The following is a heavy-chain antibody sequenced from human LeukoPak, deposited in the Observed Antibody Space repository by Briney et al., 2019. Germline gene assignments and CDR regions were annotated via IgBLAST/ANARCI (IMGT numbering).Heavy chain of an antibody. CDR1: GDSITNYY. V-gene: IGHV4-4*07. J-gene: IGHJ3*02. CDR3: ARGPYSYDSSGAFDI. CDR2: ISSNGST. D-gene: IGHD3-22*01. Sequence: SETLSLTCTVSGDSITNYYWSWIRQPAGKGLEWMGRISSNGSTNYNPSLKSRVTISVDTSKNQFSLKLSSVTAADTAVYFCARGPYSYDSSGAFDIWGQGTMVTVSS.